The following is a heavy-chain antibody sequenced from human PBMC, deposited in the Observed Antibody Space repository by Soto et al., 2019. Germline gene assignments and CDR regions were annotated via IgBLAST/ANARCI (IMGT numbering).Heavy chain of an antibody. V-gene: IGHV1-2*02. J-gene: IGHJ6*02. D-gene: IGHD3-10*01. CDR3: ARDFTTRSYGVDV. CDR1: GYTFTGAY. CDR2: INPNSGGT. Sequence: QAQLVQSGAEVKKPGASVKVSCKASGYTFTGAYIHWVRQAPGQGLEWMGCINPNSGGTEFAQKFQGRVTVTRDTYISTVYMEMNRLRSDDTGVYYCARDFTTRSYGVDVWGQGTAVTVSS.